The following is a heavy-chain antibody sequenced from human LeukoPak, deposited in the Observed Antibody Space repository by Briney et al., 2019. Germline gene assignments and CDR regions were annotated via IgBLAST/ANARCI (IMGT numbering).Heavy chain of an antibody. V-gene: IGHV1-69*06. D-gene: IGHD6-19*01. Sequence: ASVKVSCKASGGTFSSYAISWVRQAPGQGLEWMGGIIPIFGTANYAQKFQGRVTITADKSTSTAYMELSSLRSADTAVYYCARDPQAGRPYYYAMDVWGQGTTVTVSS. CDR1: GGTFSSYA. J-gene: IGHJ6*02. CDR3: ARDPQAGRPYYYAMDV. CDR2: IIPIFGTA.